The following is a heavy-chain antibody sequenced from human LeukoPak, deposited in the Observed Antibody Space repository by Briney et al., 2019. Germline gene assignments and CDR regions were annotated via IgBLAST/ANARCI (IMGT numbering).Heavy chain of an antibody. J-gene: IGHJ6*03. Sequence: HAGGSLRLSCAASGFTFSSYSMNWVRQAPGKGLEWVSYISSSSSTIYYADSVKGRFTISRDNSKNTLYLQMNSLRDEDTAVYYCARDRSNYADYYMDVWGKGTTVTVSS. CDR2: ISSSSSTI. D-gene: IGHD4-11*01. CDR1: GFTFSSYS. V-gene: IGHV3-48*02. CDR3: ARDRSNYADYYMDV.